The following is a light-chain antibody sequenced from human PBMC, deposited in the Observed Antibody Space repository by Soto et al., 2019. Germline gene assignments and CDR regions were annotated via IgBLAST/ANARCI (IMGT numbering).Light chain of an antibody. J-gene: IGKJ1*01. CDR1: QDISNY. Sequence: DIQMTQSPSSLSASVGDRVTITCQASQDISNYLNWYQQKPGKAPKLLIYDASHLETGVPSRFSGRGSGTDFTSTISSLQPEDIKTYSRQQYDNLPPWTVGQGTKVEIK. V-gene: IGKV1-33*01. CDR2: DAS. CDR3: QQYDNLPPWT.